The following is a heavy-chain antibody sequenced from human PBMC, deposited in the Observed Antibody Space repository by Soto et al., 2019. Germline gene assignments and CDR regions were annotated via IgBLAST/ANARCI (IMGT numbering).Heavy chain of an antibody. Sequence: QVQLQESGPGLVKPSGTLSLTCAVSGGSISSSNWWRWVRQPPGKGLEWIGEIYHSGSTNYNPSLKRRVTISVDKAKNQFSLKLSSVTAADTAVYYCARDGGYCSGGSCHFYYYYGMDVWGQGTTVTVSS. CDR1: GGSISSSNW. CDR2: IYHSGST. CDR3: ARDGGYCSGGSCHFYYYYGMDV. D-gene: IGHD2-15*01. J-gene: IGHJ6*02. V-gene: IGHV4-4*02.